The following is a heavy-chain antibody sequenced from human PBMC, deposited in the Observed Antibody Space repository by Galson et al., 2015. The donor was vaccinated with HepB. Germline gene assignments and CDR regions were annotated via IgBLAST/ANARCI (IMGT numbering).Heavy chain of an antibody. CDR1: GFTFSNYG. CDR3: AKDGKPWWESYCHSTSCYVGYFDD. V-gene: IGHV3-30*18. J-gene: IGHJ4*02. Sequence: SLRLSCAGSGFTFSNYGVHWVRQAPGKGLEWVAVISHDGRNKYYADSWKGRFNISRDNLKSTLFLQMNNLRPEDTAFYFCAKDGKPWWESYCHSTSCYVGYFDDWGQGTLVTVSS. D-gene: IGHD2-2*01. CDR2: ISHDGRNK.